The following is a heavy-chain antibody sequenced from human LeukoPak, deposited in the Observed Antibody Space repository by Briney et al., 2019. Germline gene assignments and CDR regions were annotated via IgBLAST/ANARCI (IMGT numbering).Heavy chain of an antibody. J-gene: IGHJ4*02. V-gene: IGHV4-4*07. Sequence: PSETLSLTCTVSGGSISSYYWSWIRQPAGKGLEWIGRIYTSGSTNYNPSLKSRVTMSVDTSKNQFSLKLSSVTAADTAVYYCAASKPPCTNGVCSHRFDYWGQGTLVTVSS. CDR3: AASKPPCTNGVCSHRFDY. CDR1: GGSISSYY. CDR2: IYTSGST. D-gene: IGHD2-8*01.